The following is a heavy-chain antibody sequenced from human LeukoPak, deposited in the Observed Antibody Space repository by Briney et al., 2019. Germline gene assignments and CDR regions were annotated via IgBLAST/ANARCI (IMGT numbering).Heavy chain of an antibody. CDR1: RFSFSSYA. J-gene: IGHJ4*02. Sequence: GGSLRLSCAASRFSFSSYAMSWVRQAPGKGLEWVSAISGNAGSTYYADSVKGRFTISRDNSKNTLYLQMNSLRAEDTAVYYCARDLGDGYNFFFDYWGQGTLVTVSS. CDR3: ARDLGDGYNFFFDY. D-gene: IGHD5-24*01. CDR2: ISGNAGST. V-gene: IGHV3-23*01.